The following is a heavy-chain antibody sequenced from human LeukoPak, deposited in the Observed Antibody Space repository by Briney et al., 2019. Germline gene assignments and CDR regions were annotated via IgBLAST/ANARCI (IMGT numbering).Heavy chain of an antibody. CDR3: AKTNGYSNSWYDY. J-gene: IGHJ4*02. Sequence: GGSLRLSCEASGFTFSSYAMSWVRQAPGKGLEWVSVISGSGGNTYYADSVKGRFTISGDNSKNTLYLQMNSLRAEDTAVYYCAKTNGYSNSWYDYWGQGTLVTVSS. V-gene: IGHV3-23*01. CDR1: GFTFSSYA. D-gene: IGHD6-13*01. CDR2: ISGSGGNT.